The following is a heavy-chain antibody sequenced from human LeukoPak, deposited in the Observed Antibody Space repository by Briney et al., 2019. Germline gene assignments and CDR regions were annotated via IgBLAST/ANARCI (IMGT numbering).Heavy chain of an antibody. CDR1: GGAIRSYC. Sequence: SETLSLTCIVSGGAIRSYCWSWLRQSPGKGLEWIGNIYCGGSANNNPSLKSRVTISADTSKNQFSLDLNSVTAADTAVYYCARRSPDWMEWFFDSWGQGTLVTVSS. D-gene: IGHD3-3*01. J-gene: IGHJ4*02. CDR2: IYCGGSA. V-gene: IGHV4-59*08. CDR3: ARRSPDWMEWFFDS.